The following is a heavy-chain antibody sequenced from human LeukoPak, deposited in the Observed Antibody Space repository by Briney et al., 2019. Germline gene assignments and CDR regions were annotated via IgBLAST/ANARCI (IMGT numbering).Heavy chain of an antibody. CDR2: IRQDGSEI. D-gene: IGHD1-26*01. CDR1: GFTFSNYW. V-gene: IGHV3-7*01. J-gene: IGHJ4*02. CDR3: ARDKIVGATYFDY. Sequence: GGSLRLSCAASGFTFSNYWMSWVRQAPGKGLEWVANIRQDGSEIYYVDSVKGRFTISRDNAKNSLFLQMNSLRAEDTAVYYCARDKIVGATYFDYWGQGTLVTASS.